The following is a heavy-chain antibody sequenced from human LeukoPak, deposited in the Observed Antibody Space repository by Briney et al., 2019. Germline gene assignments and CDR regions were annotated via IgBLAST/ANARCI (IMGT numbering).Heavy chain of an antibody. Sequence: PSETLSLTRAVSGGSISSGGYSWSWIRQPPGKGLEWIGYIYHSGSTYYNPSLKSRVTISVNRSKNQFSLKLSSVTAADTAVYYCARVDTSMVAFDYWGQGTLVTVSS. CDR1: GGSISSGGYS. CDR2: IYHSGST. CDR3: ARVDTSMVAFDY. D-gene: IGHD5-18*01. V-gene: IGHV4-30-2*01. J-gene: IGHJ4*02.